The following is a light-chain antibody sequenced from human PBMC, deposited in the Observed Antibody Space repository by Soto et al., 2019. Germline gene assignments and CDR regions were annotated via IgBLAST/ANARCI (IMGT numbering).Light chain of an antibody. CDR3: QQYNNWPWT. V-gene: IGKV3-15*01. CDR1: QSVSSN. J-gene: IGKJ1*01. Sequence: DIVMTQSPATLSVSPGERATLSCRATQSVSSNLAWYQQKPGQAPRLLVSGASTRATGIPARFSASGSGTEFTLTISSLQSEDFTIYYCQQYNNWPWTFGQGTKVEIK. CDR2: GAS.